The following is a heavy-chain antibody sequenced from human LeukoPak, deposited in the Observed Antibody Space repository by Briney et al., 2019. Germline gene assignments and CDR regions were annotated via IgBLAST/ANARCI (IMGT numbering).Heavy chain of an antibody. Sequence: GGSLRLSCAASGFTFSSYNMNWVRQAPGKGLEWVSSISSSGSYIFYADSVKGRFTISRDNAKNSLYLQMNSLGDEDTAIYYCARYSGTYRDYWGQGTLVTVSS. D-gene: IGHD3-10*01. CDR3: ARYSGTYRDY. CDR2: ISSSGSYI. V-gene: IGHV3-21*01. CDR1: GFTFSSYN. J-gene: IGHJ4*02.